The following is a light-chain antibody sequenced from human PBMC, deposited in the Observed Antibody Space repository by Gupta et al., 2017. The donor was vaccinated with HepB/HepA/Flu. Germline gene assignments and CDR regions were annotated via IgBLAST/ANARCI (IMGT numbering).Light chain of an antibody. CDR2: DVN. V-gene: IGLV2-14*03. Sequence: QSALTQPASVSGSLGQSNPISCTGTRSDVGAYDAVSWYQQYPGKAPKLLIYDVNSRPSGVSNRFSGSKSGNTASLTISGLQAEDETDYYCSSFSRTSTLVVFGGGTKLTVL. CDR1: RSDVGAYDA. CDR3: SSFSRTSTLVV. J-gene: IGLJ2*01.